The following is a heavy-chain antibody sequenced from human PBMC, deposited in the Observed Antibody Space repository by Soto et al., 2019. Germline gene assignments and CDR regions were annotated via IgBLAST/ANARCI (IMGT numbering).Heavy chain of an antibody. Sequence: QVQLQESGPGLVKPSGTLSLTCAVSGGSIITSNWWTWVRQPPGKGLEWIGESIHSGTANYNPSLKSRGTISVAHSKHQFALNLFSVTAADTAIYYCARLGPGATTVTTGAAFDVWGQGTMVTVSS. CDR3: ARLGPGATTVTTGAAFDV. J-gene: IGHJ3*01. D-gene: IGHD4-17*01. CDR2: SIHSGTA. V-gene: IGHV4-4*02. CDR1: GGSIITSNW.